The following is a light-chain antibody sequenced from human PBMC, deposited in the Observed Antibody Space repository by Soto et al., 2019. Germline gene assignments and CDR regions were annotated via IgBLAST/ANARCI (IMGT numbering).Light chain of an antibody. V-gene: IGKV1-39*01. CDR2: ATS. CDR3: QQNYGYPRT. J-gene: IGKJ5*01. CDR1: QSISKY. Sequence: DIPMTQSPSSLSASVGDRVTITCRASQSISKYLIWYQQKPGKAPKFLISATSILQSGVPSRFSGSGSGTEFTLTISSLQPEDFATYYCQQNYGYPRTFGQGTRLEIK.